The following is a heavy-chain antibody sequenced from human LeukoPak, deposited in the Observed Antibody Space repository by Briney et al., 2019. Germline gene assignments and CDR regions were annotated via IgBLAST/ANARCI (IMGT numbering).Heavy chain of an antibody. Sequence: GGSLRLSCAASGFTFSSYAMSWVRQAPGKGLEWVSAISGSGGSTYYADSVKGRFTISRDNSKSTLYLQMNSLRAEDTAAYFCAKDLALYTGPYSGSFYSPINCWGQGTLVTVSS. CDR2: ISGSGGST. CDR3: AKDLALYTGPYSGSFYSPINC. D-gene: IGHD1-26*01. V-gene: IGHV3-23*01. J-gene: IGHJ4*02. CDR1: GFTFSSYA.